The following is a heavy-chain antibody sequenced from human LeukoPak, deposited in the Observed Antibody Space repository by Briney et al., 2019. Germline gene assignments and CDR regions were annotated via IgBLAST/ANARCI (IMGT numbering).Heavy chain of an antibody. J-gene: IGHJ6*03. Sequence: RAGGSLRLSCAASGFTFSTYWMSWVRQAPGKGLEWVANIKQQDGSEKYYVDSVKGRFSISRDNAKNSVYLQLNSLRAEDTAVYYCARDGEPDSPSYYYYYVDVWGKGTAVTVSS. CDR1: GFTFSTYW. CDR3: ARDGEPDSPSYYYYYVDV. D-gene: IGHD1-14*01. CDR2: IKQQDGSEK. V-gene: IGHV3-7*01.